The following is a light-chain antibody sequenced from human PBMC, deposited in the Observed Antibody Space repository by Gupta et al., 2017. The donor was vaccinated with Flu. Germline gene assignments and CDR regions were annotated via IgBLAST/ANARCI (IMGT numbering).Light chain of an antibody. CDR2: GAS. V-gene: IGKV3-20*01. J-gene: IGKJ2*01. CDR1: QSVSSNF. CDR3: QGDGGSQYT. Sequence: EIVFTQSPGTLSLSPGERATLSCRASQSVSSNFLAWYQQKPALPPRLLIYGASGRATGVPDRFSGSESGTDFTLTISRLEPEDFAVYYCQGDGGSQYTFGQGTKLEI.